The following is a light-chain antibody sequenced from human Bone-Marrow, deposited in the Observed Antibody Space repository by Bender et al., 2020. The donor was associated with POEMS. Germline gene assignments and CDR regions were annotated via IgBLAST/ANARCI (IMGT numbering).Light chain of an antibody. CDR3: CSPARGSTWVFGGGTATWV. Sequence: QSALTQPASVSGSPGQSITISCTGTSSDVGSYNLVSWYQQHPGKAPKLMIYEAAKRPSGVPSRFSGSKSGYTASLTISGLQAEDEADYYCCSPARGSTWVFGGGTATWVFGGGTKLTVL. V-gene: IGLV2-23*01. J-gene: IGLJ3*02. CDR2: EAA. CDR1: SSDVGSYNL.